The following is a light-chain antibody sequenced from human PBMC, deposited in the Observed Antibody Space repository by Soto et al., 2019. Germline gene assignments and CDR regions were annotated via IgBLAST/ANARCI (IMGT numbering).Light chain of an antibody. V-gene: IGKV1-13*02. J-gene: IGKJ4*01. CDR1: QDIRST. CDR3: QQFNGYPRT. Sequence: AIQLTQSPSSLPASVGDRIIITCRASQDIRSTLAWYQQKPGRAPKPLIYDASSLQSGVPSRFSGSGSGTDFTLTISSLQPEDFATYYCQQFNGYPRTFGGGTKVDIK. CDR2: DAS.